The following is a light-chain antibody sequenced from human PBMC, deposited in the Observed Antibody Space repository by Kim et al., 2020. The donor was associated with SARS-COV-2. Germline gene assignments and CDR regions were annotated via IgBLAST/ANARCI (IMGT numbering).Light chain of an antibody. V-gene: IGKV1-5*01. CDR3: QQHNGY. J-gene: IGKJ4*01. Sequence: PLSASVGDTFTITCRASQSITSGLAWYQQKPGKAPKLLIYLVSNLDSGVPSRFSGSGSGTQFTLTISSLQPDDFATYYCQQHNGYFGGGTKVDIK. CDR2: LVS. CDR1: QSITSG.